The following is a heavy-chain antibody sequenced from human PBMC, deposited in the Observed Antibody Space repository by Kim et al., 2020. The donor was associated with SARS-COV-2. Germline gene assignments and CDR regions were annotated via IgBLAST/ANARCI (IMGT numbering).Heavy chain of an antibody. Sequence: GGSLRLSCAASGFTFSSYEMNWVRQAPGKGLEWVSYISSSGSTIYYADSVKGRFTISRDNAKNSLYLQMNSLRAEDTAAYYCARDDRDSSGWYVACDYWGQGTLVTVSS. CDR2: ISSSGSTI. CDR3: ARDDRDSSGWYVACDY. D-gene: IGHD6-19*01. J-gene: IGHJ4*02. V-gene: IGHV3-48*03. CDR1: GFTFSSYE.